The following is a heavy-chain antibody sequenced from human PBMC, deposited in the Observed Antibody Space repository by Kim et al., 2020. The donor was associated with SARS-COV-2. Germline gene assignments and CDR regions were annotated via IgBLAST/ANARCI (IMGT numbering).Heavy chain of an antibody. J-gene: IGHJ6*03. V-gene: IGHV4-34*01. CDR2: INHSGST. CDR3: ARGTRQWLVRGPYYYYMDV. CDR1: GGSFSGYY. D-gene: IGHD6-19*01. Sequence: SETLSLTCAAYGGSFSGYYWSWIRQPPGKGLEWIGEINHSGSTNYNPSLKSRVTISGDTSKNQFSLKLSSVTAADTAVYYCARGTRQWLVRGPYYYYMDVWGKGTTVT.